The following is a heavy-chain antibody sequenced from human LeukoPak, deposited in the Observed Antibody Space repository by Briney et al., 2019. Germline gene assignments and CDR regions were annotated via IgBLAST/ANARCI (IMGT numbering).Heavy chain of an antibody. J-gene: IGHJ3*02. CDR2: IKSKTDGGTT. V-gene: IGHV3-15*01. D-gene: IGHD3-10*01. Sequence: PGGSLRLSCAASGFTFSNAWMSWVRQAPGKGLEWVGRIKSKTDGGTTDYAAPVKGRFTISRDDSKNTLYLQMNSLKTEDTAAYYCTTEDSGSGSYDAFDIWGQGTMVTVSS. CDR3: TTEDSGSGSYDAFDI. CDR1: GFTFSNAW.